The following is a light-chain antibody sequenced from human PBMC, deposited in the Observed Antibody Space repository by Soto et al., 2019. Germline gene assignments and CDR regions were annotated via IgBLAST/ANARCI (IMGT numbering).Light chain of an antibody. J-gene: IGLJ1*01. CDR3: ISYTSSSTLV. V-gene: IGLV2-14*01. CDR2: EVS. CDR1: SSDVGGYNY. Sequence: QSALTQPASMSGSPGQSITISCTGTSSDVGGYNYVSWYQQHPGKAPKLMIYEVSNRPSGVSNRFSASKSGNTASLTISGLQAEDEADYYCISYTSSSTLVFGTGTKVTVL.